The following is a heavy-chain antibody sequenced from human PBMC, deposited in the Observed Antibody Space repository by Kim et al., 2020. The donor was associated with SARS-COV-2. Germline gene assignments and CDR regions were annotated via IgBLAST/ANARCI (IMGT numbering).Heavy chain of an antibody. CDR2: ISAYNGNT. D-gene: IGHD4-17*01. CDR3: ARSDFDRVTTVTTV. J-gene: IGHJ4*02. Sequence: ASVKVSCKASGYTFTSYGISWVRQAPGQGLEWMGWISAYNGNTNYAQKLQGRVTMTTDTSTSTAYMELRSLRSDDTAVYYCARSDFDRVTTVTTVWGQGTLVTVSS. V-gene: IGHV1-18*04. CDR1: GYTFTSYG.